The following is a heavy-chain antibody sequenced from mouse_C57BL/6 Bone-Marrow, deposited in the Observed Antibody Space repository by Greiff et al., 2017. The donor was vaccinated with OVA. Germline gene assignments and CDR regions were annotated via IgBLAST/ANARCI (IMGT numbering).Heavy chain of an antibody. D-gene: IGHD1-1*01. V-gene: IGHV1-18*01. CDR2: INPNNGGT. J-gene: IGHJ2*01. CDR3: ARRGYYGSSPLDY. CDR1: GYTFTDYN. Sequence: EVQLQQSGPELVKPGASVKIPCKASGYTFTDYNMDWVKQSHGKSLEWIGDINPNNGGTIYTQKFKGKATLTVDKSSSTAYMELRSLTTEDTAVYYCARRGYYGSSPLDYWGQGTTLTVSS.